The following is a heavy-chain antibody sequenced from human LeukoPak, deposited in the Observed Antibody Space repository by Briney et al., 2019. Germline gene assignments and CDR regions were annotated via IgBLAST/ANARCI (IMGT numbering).Heavy chain of an antibody. Sequence: SGPTLVNXTQTLTLTCTFSGFSLSTSGVCVGWIRQPSGKALEWLALIYWDDDKRYSPSLKSRLTITKDTSKDQVVLTMTNMDPVDTATYYCAHGQTGVDQFDYWGQGTLVTVSS. J-gene: IGHJ4*02. CDR1: GFSLSTSGVC. CDR2: IYWDDDK. V-gene: IGHV2-5*02. CDR3: AHGQTGVDQFDY. D-gene: IGHD3-3*01.